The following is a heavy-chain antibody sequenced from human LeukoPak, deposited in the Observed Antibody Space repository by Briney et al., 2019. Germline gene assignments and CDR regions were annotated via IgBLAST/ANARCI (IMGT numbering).Heavy chain of an antibody. V-gene: IGHV3-9*01. CDR1: GFTFDDYA. Sequence: PGRSLRLSCAASGFTFDDYAMHWVRQAPGKGLEWVSGISWNSGSIGYADSVKGRFTISRDNAKNSLYLQMNSLRVEDTAVYYCATVFKGSSLEDYWGQGTLVTVSS. D-gene: IGHD1-26*01. J-gene: IGHJ4*02. CDR2: ISWNSGSI. CDR3: ATVFKGSSLEDY.